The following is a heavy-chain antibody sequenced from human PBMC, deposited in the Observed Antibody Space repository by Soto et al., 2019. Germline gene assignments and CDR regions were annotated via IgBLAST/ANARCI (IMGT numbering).Heavy chain of an antibody. D-gene: IGHD3-16*01. CDR3: ARALGSWGSYYFDH. Sequence: QITLKESGPTLVRPTQTLTLTCTVSGFSLDTWGVGVGWIRQPPGKAPEWLALIYWDDDKRYSPSLKNRRTITKDTSNNQVVLTVTNMDPVDTVTYYCARALGSWGSYYFDHWGQGTLVTVSS. CDR1: GFSLDTWGVG. V-gene: IGHV2-5*02. CDR2: IYWDDDK. J-gene: IGHJ4*02.